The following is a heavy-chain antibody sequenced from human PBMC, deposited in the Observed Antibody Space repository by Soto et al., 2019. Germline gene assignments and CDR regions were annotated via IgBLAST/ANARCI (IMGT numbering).Heavy chain of an antibody. V-gene: IGHV1-3*01. CDR1: GYTFNSYA. J-gene: IGHJ4*02. CDR2: INAGNGNK. D-gene: IGHD6-6*01. CDR3: ARDRSILDY. Sequence: ASVKVSCKASGYTFNSYAMHWVRQAPGQGLEWMGWINAGNGNKKHSQKFQGRVTITRDTSASTAYMELSSLRSEDTAVYYCARDRSILDYWGQGSLVIVSS.